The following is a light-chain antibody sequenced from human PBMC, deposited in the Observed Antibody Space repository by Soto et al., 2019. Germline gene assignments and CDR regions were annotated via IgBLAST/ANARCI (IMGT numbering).Light chain of an antibody. V-gene: IGKV3-11*01. CDR2: DAS. CDR3: QQRGRA. CDR1: QSVSSY. J-gene: IGKJ1*01. Sequence: EIVLTQSPATLSLSPGERATLSCRASQSVSSYLAWYQQKTGQAPRLLIYDASNRATGIPARFSGSGSGTDFTLTISSLEPGGFAVYYCQQRGRAFGQGTKVEIK.